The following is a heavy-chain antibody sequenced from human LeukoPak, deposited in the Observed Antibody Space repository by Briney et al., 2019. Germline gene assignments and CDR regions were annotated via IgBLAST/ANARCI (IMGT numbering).Heavy chain of an antibody. CDR2: INPSGGST. Sequence: ASVKVSCKASGYTFTSYYMHWVRQAPGQGLEWMGIINPSGGSTSYAQRFQGRVTMTRDTSTSTVYMELSSLRSEDTAVYYCARMDNLYYYGMDVWGQGTTVTVSS. D-gene: IGHD1-20*01. V-gene: IGHV1-46*01. J-gene: IGHJ6*02. CDR3: ARMDNLYYYGMDV. CDR1: GYTFTSYY.